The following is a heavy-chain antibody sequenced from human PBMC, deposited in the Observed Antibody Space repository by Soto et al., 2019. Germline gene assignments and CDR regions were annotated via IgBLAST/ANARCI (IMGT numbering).Heavy chain of an antibody. Sequence: GGSLRLSCAASGFTVSSNYMSWVRQAPGKGLEWVSVIYSGGSTYYADSVKGRFTISRDNSKNTLYLQMNSLRAEDTAVYYCASSGYDYYYGMDVWGQGTTVTVSS. CDR1: GFTVSSNY. CDR2: IYSGGST. CDR3: ASSGYDYYYGMDV. J-gene: IGHJ6*02. V-gene: IGHV3-53*01.